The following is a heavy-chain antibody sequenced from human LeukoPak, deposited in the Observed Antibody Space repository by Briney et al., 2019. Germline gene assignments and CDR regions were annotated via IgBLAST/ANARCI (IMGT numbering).Heavy chain of an antibody. D-gene: IGHD3-22*01. Sequence: PGGSLRLSCAASGFTFSSYWMHWVRHVPNQGLMWVSRINSDETISEYVDSVNGRFTISRDHAKNTLYLQMNSLRAEDTAVYYCAKDGDDCIDFWGQGTLVTVSS. CDR3: AKDGDDCIDF. V-gene: IGHV3-74*01. CDR2: INSDETIS. CDR1: GFTFSSYW. J-gene: IGHJ4*02.